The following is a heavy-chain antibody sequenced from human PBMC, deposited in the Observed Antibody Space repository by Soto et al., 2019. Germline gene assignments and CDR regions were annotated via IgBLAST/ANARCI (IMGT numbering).Heavy chain of an antibody. Sequence: SRTLSVTFSVSGYSISSVDDSGLILQPPCKGLEWVWGIYHTGTTYYNPSLESLVTMSVDSVKNQFSLKVRSVTAADTAVYYCARLSISGYYHWFDPWGQGTLVTVYS. CDR3: ARLSISGYYHWFDP. V-gene: IGHV4-38-2*01. CDR1: GYSISSVDD. CDR2: IYHTGTT. D-gene: IGHD3-22*01. J-gene: IGHJ5*02.